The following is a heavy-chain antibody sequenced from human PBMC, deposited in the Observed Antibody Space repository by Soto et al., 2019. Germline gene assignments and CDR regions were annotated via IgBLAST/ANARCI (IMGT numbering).Heavy chain of an antibody. CDR1: GFTVSNNY. V-gene: IGHV3-53*01. CDR3: GTLPGGGGY. D-gene: IGHD3-10*01. J-gene: IGHJ4*02. CDR2: IYSGGYT. Sequence: EVQLVESGGGLIQPGGSLRLSCAVSGFTVSNNYMSWVRQAPGKGLEGVSVIYSGGYTAYGDSVKGRFTISRDNSKNTLFLKSHSPGRAARAGFFGGTLPGGGGYWGQGTLVTVSS.